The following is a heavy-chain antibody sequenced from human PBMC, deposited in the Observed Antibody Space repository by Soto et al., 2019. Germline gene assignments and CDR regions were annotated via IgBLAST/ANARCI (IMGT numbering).Heavy chain of an antibody. V-gene: IGHV1-46*01. J-gene: IGHJ4*02. CDR3: ARGRLYDYYDSSGYSCDY. Sequence: ASVKVSCKASGYTFTSYYMHWVRQAPGQGLEWMGIINPSGGSTSYAQKFQGRVTMTRETSTSTVYMELSSLRSEDTAVYYCARGRLYDYYDSSGYSCDYWGQGTLVTVSS. CDR1: GYTFTSYY. CDR2: INPSGGST. D-gene: IGHD3-22*01.